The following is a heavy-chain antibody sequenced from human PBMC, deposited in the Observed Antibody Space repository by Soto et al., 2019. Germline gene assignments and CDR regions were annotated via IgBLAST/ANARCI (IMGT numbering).Heavy chain of an antibody. D-gene: IGHD6-19*01. CDR2: IWYDGSNK. Sequence: VGSLRLSCAASGCTFSSYGMHWVRQAPGKGLEWVAVIWYDGSNKYYADSVKGRFTISRDNSNNTLYLQMNSLRAEDTAVYYCARGIAVAGYFDYWGQGTLVTVSS. CDR3: ARGIAVAGYFDY. J-gene: IGHJ4*02. CDR1: GCTFSSYG. V-gene: IGHV3-33*01.